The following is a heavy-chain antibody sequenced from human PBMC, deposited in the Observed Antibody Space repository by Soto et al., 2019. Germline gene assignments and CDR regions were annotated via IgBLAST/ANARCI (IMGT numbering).Heavy chain of an antibody. D-gene: IGHD3-9*01. Sequence: SVKVSCRASGGTFSSYAISWVRQAPGQGLEWMGGIIPIFGTANYAQKFQGRVTITADESTSTAYMELSSLRSEDTAVYYCATLSAINRNLYYYGMDVWGQGTTVTVSS. CDR2: IIPIFGTA. V-gene: IGHV1-69*13. CDR3: ATLSAINRNLYYYGMDV. CDR1: GGTFSSYA. J-gene: IGHJ6*02.